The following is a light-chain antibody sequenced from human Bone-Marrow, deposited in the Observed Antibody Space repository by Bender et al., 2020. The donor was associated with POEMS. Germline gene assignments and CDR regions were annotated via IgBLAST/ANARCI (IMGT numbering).Light chain of an antibody. J-gene: IGLJ2*01. CDR3: SSYAGNFVVL. CDR1: SNDIGSYNF. V-gene: IGLV2-23*02. CDR2: EVN. Sequence: QSALTQPASVSGSPGQSITISCTGTSNDIGSYNFVSWYQHHPGKAPKVMIFEVNKRPSGASNRFSGSKSDNTASLTISGLQAEDEADYSCSSYAGNFVVLFGGGTKLTVL.